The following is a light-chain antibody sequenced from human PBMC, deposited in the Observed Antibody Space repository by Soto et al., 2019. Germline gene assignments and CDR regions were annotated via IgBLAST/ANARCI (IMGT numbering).Light chain of an antibody. CDR1: QSVLYSSNNKNY. CDR3: HQYYSTPT. J-gene: IGKJ4*01. CDR2: WTS. Sequence: DIVMTQSPDSLAVSLGERATINCKSSQSVLYSSNNKNYLAWYQQKPGQPPKLLIYWTSTRESGVPDRFSGSGSGTYFTLTISSLQAEDVAVYYCHQYYSTPTFGGGTKVEIK. V-gene: IGKV4-1*01.